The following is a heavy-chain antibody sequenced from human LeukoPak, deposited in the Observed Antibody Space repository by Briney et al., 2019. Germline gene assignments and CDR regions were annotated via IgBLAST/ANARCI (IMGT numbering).Heavy chain of an antibody. CDR2: INQDGSER. CDR3: ARDSYRALEY. V-gene: IGHV3-7*01. Sequence: GRSLRLSCAASGFTFSSHWMNWVRQAPGKGLEWVAHINQDGSERYYVDSVKGRFTISRDNAKNTLYLQMNGLRDEDWAVDCCARDSYRALEYWGQGNLVTVSS. D-gene: IGHD1-14*01. J-gene: IGHJ4*02. CDR1: GFTFSSHW.